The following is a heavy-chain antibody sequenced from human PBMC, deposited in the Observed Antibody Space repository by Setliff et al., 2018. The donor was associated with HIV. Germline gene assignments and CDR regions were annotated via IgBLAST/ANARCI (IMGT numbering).Heavy chain of an antibody. V-gene: IGHV4-31*03. CDR1: GGSISSSGNY. CDR2: IYYTGST. CDR3: ARDLSRYGSGDPYYYYGMDV. J-gene: IGHJ6*02. Sequence: PSETLSLTCTVSGGSISSSGNYWTWIRQRPGKGLEWIGYIYYTGSTYYHPSLKSRVLISVDTSNNLFSLSLRSVTAADTAVYYCARDLSRYGSGDPYYYYGMDVWVPETLLVTVSS. D-gene: IGHD3-10*01.